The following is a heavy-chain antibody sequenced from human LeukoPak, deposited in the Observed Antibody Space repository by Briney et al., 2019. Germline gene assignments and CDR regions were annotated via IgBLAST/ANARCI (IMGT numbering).Heavy chain of an antibody. CDR2: IYYSGST. CDR1: GGSISSSSYY. CDR3: ARHPTPYYYGSGSYYGNWFDP. V-gene: IGHV4-39*01. J-gene: IGHJ5*02. D-gene: IGHD3-10*01. Sequence: SETLSLTCTVSGGSISSSSYYWGWIRQPPGKGLEWIGSIYYSGSTYYNPSLKSRVTISVDTSKNQFSLKLSSVTAADTAVYYCARHPTPYYYGSGSYYGNWFDPWGQGTLVTVSS.